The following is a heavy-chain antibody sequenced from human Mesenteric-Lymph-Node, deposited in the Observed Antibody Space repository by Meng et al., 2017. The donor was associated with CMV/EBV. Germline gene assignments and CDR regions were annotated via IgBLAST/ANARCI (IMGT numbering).Heavy chain of an antibody. CDR2: VSYNGNT. J-gene: IGHJ5*02. CDR1: GGSINSFY. V-gene: IGHV4-59*01. D-gene: IGHD3-10*01. Sequence: SETLSLTCTVSGGSINSFYWSWVRQPPGEGLEWIGYVSYNGNTNYNPSLKSRVTISADTSKNQFSLKLSSMTAADTAVYYCARERGDYYVSGNWFDPWGQGTLVTVSS. CDR3: ARERGDYYVSGNWFDP.